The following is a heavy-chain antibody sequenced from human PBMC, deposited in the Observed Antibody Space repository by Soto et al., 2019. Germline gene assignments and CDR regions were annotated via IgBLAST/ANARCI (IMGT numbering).Heavy chain of an antibody. D-gene: IGHD3-3*01. CDR3: ARGPSLYNYDFWSGYLDYYYYYMDV. J-gene: IGHJ6*03. CDR2: ISSSGSTI. CDR1: GFTFSDYY. Sequence: QVQLVESGGGLVKPGGSLRLSCAASGFTFSDYYMSWIRQAPGKGLEWVSYISSSGSTIYYADSVKGRFTISRDNAKNSLYLQMNSLRAEDTAVYYCARGPSLYNYDFWSGYLDYYYYYMDVWGKGTTVTVSS. V-gene: IGHV3-11*01.